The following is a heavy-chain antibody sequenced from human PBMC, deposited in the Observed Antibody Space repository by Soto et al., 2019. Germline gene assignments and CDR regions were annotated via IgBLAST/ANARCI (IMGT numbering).Heavy chain of an antibody. V-gene: IGHV4-59*11. D-gene: IGHD3-3*01. CDR3: ARDVGLQHDTGYYDFWSGKNNWFDP. Sequence: SETLSLTCTVSGGSISGHYWSWIRQPPGKGLQYIGYISYSGSTNYNPSLKSRVTISVDTSNNQFSLRLSSVTAADTAVYYCARDVGLQHDTGYYDFWSGKNNWFDPWGKGTLVTVSS. CDR2: ISYSGST. J-gene: IGHJ5*02. CDR1: GGSISGHY.